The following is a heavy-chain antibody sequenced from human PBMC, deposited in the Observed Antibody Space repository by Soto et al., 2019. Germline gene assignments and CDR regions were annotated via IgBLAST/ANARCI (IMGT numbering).Heavy chain of an antibody. J-gene: IGHJ4*02. CDR1: GGSISSGGDS. V-gene: IGHV4-30-2*01. CDR3: ARGSTGYSSSWYRY. Sequence: SETLSLTCAVSGGSISSGGDSWSWIRQPPGKGLEWIGYIYHSGSTYYNPSLKSRVTISVDRSKSQFSLKLSSVTAADTAVYYCARGSTGYSSSWYRYWGQGTLVTVSS. D-gene: IGHD6-13*01. CDR2: IYHSGST.